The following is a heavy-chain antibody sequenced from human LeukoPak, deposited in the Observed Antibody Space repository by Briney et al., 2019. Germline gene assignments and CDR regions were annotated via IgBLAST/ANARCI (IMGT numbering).Heavy chain of an antibody. CDR1: GFTFSSYA. CDR3: ARDETVTSYYYYMDV. CDR2: ISYDGSNK. Sequence: GRSLRLSCAASGFTFSSYAMHWVRQAPGKGLEWVAVISYDGSNKYYADSVKGRFTISRDNSKNTLYVQMNSLRAEDTAVYYCARDETVTSYYYYMDVWGKGTTVTVSS. J-gene: IGHJ6*03. D-gene: IGHD4-11*01. V-gene: IGHV3-30-3*01.